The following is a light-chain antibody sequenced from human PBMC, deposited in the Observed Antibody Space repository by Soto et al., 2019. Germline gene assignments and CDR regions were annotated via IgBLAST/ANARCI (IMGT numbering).Light chain of an antibody. J-gene: IGLJ1*01. CDR1: SSDVGGYNY. Sequence: QSALTQPASVSGSPGQSITISCTGTSSDVGGYNYVSWYQQHPGKAPKLMIYDVSNRPSGVSYRFSGSKSGNTASLTISGQQDEDDSDNYCGAYKSVSTFVFGTGTKLTVL. CDR3: GAYKSVSTFV. V-gene: IGLV2-14*01. CDR2: DVS.